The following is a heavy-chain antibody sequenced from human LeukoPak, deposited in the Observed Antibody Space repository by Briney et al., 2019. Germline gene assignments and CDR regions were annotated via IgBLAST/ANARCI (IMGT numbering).Heavy chain of an antibody. CDR2: IIPIFGTA. V-gene: IGHV1-69*05. D-gene: IGHD1-1*01. Sequence: GASVKVSCKASGGTFSSYAISWVRQAPGQGLEWMGGIIPIFGTANYAQKFQGRVTITTDESTSTAYMELSSLRSEDTAVYYCARAHPRGYPVPYYYYIDVWGKGTTVTVSS. CDR1: GGTFSSYA. CDR3: ARAHPRGYPVPYYYYIDV. J-gene: IGHJ6*03.